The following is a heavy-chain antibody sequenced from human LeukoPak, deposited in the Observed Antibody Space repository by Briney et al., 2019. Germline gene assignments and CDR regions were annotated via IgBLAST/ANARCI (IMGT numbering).Heavy chain of an antibody. CDR3: AKDYYDSSGYYSRLLFDY. D-gene: IGHD3-22*01. V-gene: IGHV3-23*01. CDR1: GFTFSSYA. J-gene: IGHJ4*02. Sequence: GGSLRLSRAASGFTFSSYAMSWVRQAPGKGLEWVSAISGSGGSTYYADSVKGRFTISRDNSKNTLYLQMNSLRAEDTAVYYCAKDYYDSSGYYSRLLFDYWGQGTLVTVSS. CDR2: ISGSGGST.